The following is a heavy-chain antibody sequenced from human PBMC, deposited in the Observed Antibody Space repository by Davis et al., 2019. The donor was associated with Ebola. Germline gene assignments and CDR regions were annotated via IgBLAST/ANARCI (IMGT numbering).Heavy chain of an antibody. CDR3: AGSSWYKPGGY. Sequence: GSLRLSCNVSGGSISSPYWSWIRQPPGKGREWMGYISGSGSTNYNPSLKSRITMSVDTSKNQVSLNLRSVTAADTAVYYCAGSSWYKPGGYWGQGTLVTVSS. J-gene: IGHJ4*02. CDR2: ISGSGST. CDR1: GGSISSPY. V-gene: IGHV4-59*11. D-gene: IGHD6-13*01.